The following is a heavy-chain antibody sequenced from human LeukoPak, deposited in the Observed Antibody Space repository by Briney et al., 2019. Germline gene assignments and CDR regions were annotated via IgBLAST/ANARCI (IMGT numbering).Heavy chain of an antibody. CDR2: ISYDGSNK. J-gene: IGHJ5*02. V-gene: IGHV3-30*18. Sequence: GGSLRLSCAASGFTFSSYGMHWVRQAPGKGLEWVAVISYDGSNKYYADSVKGRFTISRDNSKNTLYLQMNSLRAEDTAVYYCAKNSGSCSDWFDPWGQGTLVTVSS. CDR1: GFTFSSYG. D-gene: IGHD1-26*01. CDR3: AKNSGSCSDWFDP.